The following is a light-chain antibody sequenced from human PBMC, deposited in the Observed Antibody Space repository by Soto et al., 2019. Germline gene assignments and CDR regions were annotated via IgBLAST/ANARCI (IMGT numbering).Light chain of an antibody. CDR3: QQYDNWPPT. CDR1: QSVSSD. CDR2: GAT. J-gene: IGKJ2*01. V-gene: IGKV3-15*01. Sequence: EMVMTHSPATLSVSPGERATLSCRATQSVSSDVAWYQQKPGQAPRLLIYGATTRATDVAGRFSGSGSGTEFTLTISSLQSEDFAVYYCQQYDNWPPTFGQGTKLEI.